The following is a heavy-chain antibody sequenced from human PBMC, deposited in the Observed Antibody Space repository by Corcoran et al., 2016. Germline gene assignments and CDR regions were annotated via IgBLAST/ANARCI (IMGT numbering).Heavy chain of an antibody. V-gene: IGHV4-39*07. CDR1: GGSVSSSSYY. J-gene: IGHJ4*02. CDR3: ARTSSGWYYLDS. D-gene: IGHD6-19*01. Sequence: QLQLQESGPGLVKPSETLSLTCTVSGGSVSSSSYYWGWIRQPPGKGLEWIAMIYYSGSTYYNPSLKSRVTVSVDTSKNQFSLKLSSVTAADTAVYFCARTSSGWYYLDSWGQGTSVTVSS. CDR2: IYYSGST.